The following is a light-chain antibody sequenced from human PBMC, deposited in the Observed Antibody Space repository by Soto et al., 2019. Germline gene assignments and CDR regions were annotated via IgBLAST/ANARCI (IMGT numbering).Light chain of an antibody. V-gene: IGKV3-20*01. CDR3: QKYGASPFT. J-gene: IGKJ3*01. Sequence: VVLTQSPATLSLSPGEPATLSCRASRDVYINALAWYQQKPGRTPTLLIYGASTRATGIPDRFSATGSGKEFSLTISSLEPEDFAVYYCQKYGASPFTFGPGTRVEI. CDR2: GAS. CDR1: RDVYINA.